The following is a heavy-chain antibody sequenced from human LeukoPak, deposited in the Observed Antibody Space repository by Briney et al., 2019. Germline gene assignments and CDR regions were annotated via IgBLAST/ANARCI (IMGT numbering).Heavy chain of an antibody. Sequence: SETLSLTCTVSGGSISSHYWSWIRQPPGKGLEWIGHIYYSGSTNYNPSLKSRVTISVDTSKNQFSLKLSSVTAADTAVYYCARVGGYNSPFGYWGQGTLVTVSS. CDR1: GGSISSHY. D-gene: IGHD5-24*01. V-gene: IGHV4-59*11. CDR2: IYYSGST. J-gene: IGHJ4*02. CDR3: ARVGGYNSPFGY.